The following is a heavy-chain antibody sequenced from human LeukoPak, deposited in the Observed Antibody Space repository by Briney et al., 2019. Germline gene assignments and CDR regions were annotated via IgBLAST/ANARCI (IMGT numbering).Heavy chain of an antibody. J-gene: IGHJ4*02. V-gene: IGHV3-21*04. CDR1: GFTFSSYT. Sequence: PGGSLRLSCAASGFTFSSYTMNWVRQAPGKGLEWVSSITSSSSYIYYADSVRGRFTVSRDNSKNTLYLQMNNLRAEDTAIYYCANDARYTYGYFFDYWGQGTLVTVSS. CDR2: ITSSSSYI. CDR3: ANDARYTYGYFFDY. D-gene: IGHD3-16*02.